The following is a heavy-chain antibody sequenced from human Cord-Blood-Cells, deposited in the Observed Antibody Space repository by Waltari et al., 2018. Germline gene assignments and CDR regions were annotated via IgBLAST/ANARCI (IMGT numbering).Heavy chain of an antibody. CDR2: IYYSGST. V-gene: IGHV4-39*01. CDR1: GGSISSSSYY. CDR3: ARQTTMFGVVTPRGYFDY. Sequence: QLQLQESGPGLVKPSETLSLTCTVSGGSISSSSYYWGWIRQPPGKGLEWIGSIYYSGSTYYNPSLKSRVTISVDTSKNQFSLKLSSVTAADTAVYYCARQTTMFGVVTPRGYFDYWGQGTLVTVSS. J-gene: IGHJ4*02. D-gene: IGHD3-3*01.